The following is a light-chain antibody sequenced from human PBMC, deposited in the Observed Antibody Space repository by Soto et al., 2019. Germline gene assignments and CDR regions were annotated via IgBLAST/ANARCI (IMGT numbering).Light chain of an antibody. J-gene: IGLJ2*01. CDR1: SNDVGTYNL. Sequence: QPVLTQPASVSGSPGQSITISCTGTSNDVGTYNLVSWYQQHPGKAPKLMIYEVTKRPSGVSNRFSGSKSGNTASLTISGLQAEDEADYHCCSYAGGSTFHVVFGGGTKLTVL. V-gene: IGLV2-23*02. CDR2: EVT. CDR3: CSYAGGSTFHVV.